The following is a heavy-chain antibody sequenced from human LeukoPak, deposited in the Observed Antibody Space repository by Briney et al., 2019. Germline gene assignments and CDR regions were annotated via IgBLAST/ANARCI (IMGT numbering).Heavy chain of an antibody. CDR2: IRYDGSNK. CDR1: GFTFSSYG. Sequence: PGGSLRLSCAASGFTFSSYGMHWVRQAPGKGLEWVAFIRYDGSNKYYADSVKGRFTISRDNSKNTPYLQMNSLRAEDTAVYYCAKEVAIFGVVTKPFDYWGQGTLVTVSS. D-gene: IGHD3-3*01. J-gene: IGHJ4*02. CDR3: AKEVAIFGVVTKPFDY. V-gene: IGHV3-30*02.